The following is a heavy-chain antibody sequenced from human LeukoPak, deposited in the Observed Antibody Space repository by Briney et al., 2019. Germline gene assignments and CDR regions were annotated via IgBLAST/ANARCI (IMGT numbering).Heavy chain of an antibody. CDR3: ASAISSSWYYGGY. Sequence: PSETLSLTCTVSGGSISSYYLSWIRQPPGKGLEWIGDIYYSGSTNYNPSLKSRVTISVDTSKNQFSLKLSSVTAADTAVYYCASAISSSWYYGGYWGQGTLVTVSS. CDR2: IYYSGST. CDR1: GGSISSYY. V-gene: IGHV4-59*01. D-gene: IGHD6-13*01. J-gene: IGHJ4*02.